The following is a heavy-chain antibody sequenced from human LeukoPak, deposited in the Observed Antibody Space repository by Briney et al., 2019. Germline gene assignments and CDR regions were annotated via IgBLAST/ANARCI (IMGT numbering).Heavy chain of an antibody. CDR2: ISSSGSTI. J-gene: IGHJ3*02. D-gene: IGHD3-22*01. CDR1: GFTFSSYE. V-gene: IGHV3-48*03. Sequence: PGGSLRLSCAASGFTFSSYEMNWVRQAPGKGLEWVSYISSSGSTIYYADSVKGRFTISRDSAKNSLYLQMNSLRAEDTAVYYCARETSYYYDSTGDAFDIWGQGTMVTVSS. CDR3: ARETSYYYDSTGDAFDI.